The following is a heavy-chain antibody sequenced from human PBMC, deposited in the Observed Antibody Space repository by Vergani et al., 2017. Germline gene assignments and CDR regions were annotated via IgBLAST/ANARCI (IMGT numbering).Heavy chain of an antibody. D-gene: IGHD2/OR15-2a*01. CDR2: IYYSGST. CDR3: ARVSYYYYMDV. V-gene: IGHV4-39*07. Sequence: QLQLQESGPGLVKPSATLSLTCSVSGASIRSSNYYWGWIRQPPGKGLEWIASIYYSGSTNYNPSLKSRVTISVDTSKNQFSLKLSSVTAADTAVYYCARVSYYYYMDVWGKGTTVTVSS. J-gene: IGHJ6*03. CDR1: GASIRSSNYY.